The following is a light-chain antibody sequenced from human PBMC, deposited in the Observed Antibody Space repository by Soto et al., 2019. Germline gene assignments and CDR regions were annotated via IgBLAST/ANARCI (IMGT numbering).Light chain of an antibody. Sequence: DIQMTQSPSTLSASVGDRVTITCRASQGISSWLAWYQQKPGKAPKLLISKSSNIESGVPSRFSGSGSGTELSLTISSLQPDDFATYYCQQYNSYPWTFGLGTKVDFK. J-gene: IGKJ1*01. CDR3: QQYNSYPWT. V-gene: IGKV1-5*03. CDR2: KSS. CDR1: QGISSW.